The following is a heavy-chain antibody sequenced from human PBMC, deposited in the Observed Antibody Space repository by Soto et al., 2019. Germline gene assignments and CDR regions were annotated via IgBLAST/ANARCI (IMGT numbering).Heavy chain of an antibody. CDR3: AKERYGQLWLEDYGLDV. CDR1: GFTFSSYG. Sequence: QVQLVESGGGGVQSGRSLRLSCAASGFTFSSYGIQWVRQAPGKGLEWVALISEDGSNKYYADSVKGRFTTSRDNSKNTLYLQMNSLRPEDTAVYYCAKERYGQLWLEDYGLDVWGQGTTVTVSS. CDR2: ISEDGSNK. V-gene: IGHV3-30*18. J-gene: IGHJ6*02. D-gene: IGHD3-10*01.